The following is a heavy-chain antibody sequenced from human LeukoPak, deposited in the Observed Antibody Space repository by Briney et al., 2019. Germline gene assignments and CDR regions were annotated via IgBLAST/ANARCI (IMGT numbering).Heavy chain of an antibody. CDR1: GGSISSSSYY. Sequence: SETLSLTCTVSGGSISSSSYYWGWIRQPPGKGLEWIGSIYYSGSTYYNPSLKSRVTISVDTSKNQFSLKLSSVTAADTAVYYCARDRSRSLGLSYWGQGTLVTVSS. D-gene: IGHD6-13*01. CDR3: ARDRSRSLGLSY. V-gene: IGHV4-39*07. CDR2: IYYSGST. J-gene: IGHJ4*02.